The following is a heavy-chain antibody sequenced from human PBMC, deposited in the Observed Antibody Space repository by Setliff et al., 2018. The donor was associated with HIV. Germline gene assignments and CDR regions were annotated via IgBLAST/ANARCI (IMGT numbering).Heavy chain of an antibody. D-gene: IGHD4-17*01. CDR1: AFSLTTRGM. Sequence: SGPTLVNPTQTLTLTCTFSAFSLTTRGMSVSWIRQPPGKGLEWIGEIYHSGSTNYNPSLKSRVTMSVDKSKSQFSLRLESMTAADTAMYYCARVSTAVTAAPLDYWSQGTLVTVSS. V-gene: IGHV4-31*03. J-gene: IGHJ4*02. CDR3: ARVSTAVTAAPLDY. CDR2: IYHSGST.